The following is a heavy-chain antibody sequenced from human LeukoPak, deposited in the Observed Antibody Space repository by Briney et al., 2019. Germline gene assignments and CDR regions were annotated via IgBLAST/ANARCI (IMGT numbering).Heavy chain of an antibody. V-gene: IGHV5-51*01. Sequence: GESLKISCKGSGYSFASDWIGWVRQMPGKGLEWMGIIYPGDSDTRYSPSFQGQVTISADKSISTAFLQWSSLKASDTAMYYCARWPPGYYYDYRGHFDYWGQGTLVTVSS. J-gene: IGHJ4*02. CDR3: ARWPPGYYYDYRGHFDY. D-gene: IGHD3-22*01. CDR1: GYSFASDW. CDR2: IYPGDSDT.